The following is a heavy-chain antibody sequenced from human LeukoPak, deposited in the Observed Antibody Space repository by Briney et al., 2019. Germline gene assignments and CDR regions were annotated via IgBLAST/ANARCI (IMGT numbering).Heavy chain of an antibody. D-gene: IGHD3-10*01. V-gene: IGHV3-21*01. CDR3: ARAMVRGVIITPLYYYYYMDV. J-gene: IGHJ6*03. Sequence: GGSLRLSCATSGFTFSSYSMHWVRQAPGKRLEWVSSISSSSSYRYYADSVKGRFTISRDNAKNSLYLQMNSLRAEDTAVYYCARAMVRGVIITPLYYYYYMDVWGKGTTVTVSS. CDR1: GFTFSSYS. CDR2: ISSSSSYR.